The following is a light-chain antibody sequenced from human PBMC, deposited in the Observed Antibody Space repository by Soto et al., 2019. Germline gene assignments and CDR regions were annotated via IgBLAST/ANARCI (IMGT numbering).Light chain of an antibody. V-gene: IGKV3D-20*01. CDR1: QTISSSQ. CDR3: HQYTASPLT. CDR2: DVS. J-gene: IGKJ4*01. Sequence: EIVLTQSPATLSLSPGERATLSCEASQTISSSQLAWYQQKPDLAPRLLIYDVSSRATGIPDRFSGSGSETDFTLTISRVTPEDFAVYYFHQYTASPLTFGGGTKVEIK.